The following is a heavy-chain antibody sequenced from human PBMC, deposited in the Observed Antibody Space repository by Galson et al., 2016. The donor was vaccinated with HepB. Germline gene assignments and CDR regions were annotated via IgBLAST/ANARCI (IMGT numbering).Heavy chain of an antibody. J-gene: IGHJ4*02. D-gene: IGHD4/OR15-4a*01. V-gene: IGHV1-18*01. CDR1: GYTFNIYG. Sequence: SVKVSCKATGYTFNIYGITWVRQAPGQGLEWMGWISGYNGVTKYVQKYQGRVTMTKDSSTSTAYMEVRRLRYDDTAVYYCPRDFSRRVPTLTLDSWVRGPLVTVSS. CDR2: ISGYNGVT. CDR3: PRDFSRRVPTLTLDS.